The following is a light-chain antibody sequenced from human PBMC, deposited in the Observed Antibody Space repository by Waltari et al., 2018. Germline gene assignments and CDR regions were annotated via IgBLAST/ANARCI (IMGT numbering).Light chain of an antibody. CDR2: DVD. CDR3: CSYAGSAVSV. J-gene: IGLJ3*02. Sequence: QSALTQTATVSGSPGQSITISCSGASSDIGKYNLVSWYQQHPGKAPTLIVYDVDKRPSGVSNRFSGSKSGNPALRTLSGLQTADEADYYCCSYAGSAVSVFGGGTKLTVL. V-gene: IGLV2-23*02. CDR1: SSDIGKYNL.